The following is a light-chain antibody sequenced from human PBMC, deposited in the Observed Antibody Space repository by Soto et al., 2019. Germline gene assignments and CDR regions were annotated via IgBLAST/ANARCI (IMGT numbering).Light chain of an antibody. CDR3: QKYNSAPLT. CDR2: AAS. V-gene: IGKV1-27*01. Sequence: DIQMTQSPSSLSASLGDRATITFRASQGIGVYLAWFQQKPGNVPKLLIYAASTLQSGVPSRFSGSGSGTDFTLTISRLQPEDVATYYCQKYNSAPLTFGGGTKVEIK. CDR1: QGIGVY. J-gene: IGKJ4*01.